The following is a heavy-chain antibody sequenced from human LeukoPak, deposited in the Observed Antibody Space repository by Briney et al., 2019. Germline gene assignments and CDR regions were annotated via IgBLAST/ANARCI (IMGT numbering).Heavy chain of an antibody. CDR1: GGSFSGYY. D-gene: IGHD4-11*01. J-gene: IGHJ6*02. Sequence: PSETLSLTCAVYGGSFSGYYWSWIRQPPGKGLEWIGEINHSGSTNYNPSLKSRVTISIDTSMKQFSLKLSSVTAADTAVYYCARGSLAVSYGMDVWGHGTPVTVSS. V-gene: IGHV4-34*01. CDR3: ARGSLAVSYGMDV. CDR2: INHSGST.